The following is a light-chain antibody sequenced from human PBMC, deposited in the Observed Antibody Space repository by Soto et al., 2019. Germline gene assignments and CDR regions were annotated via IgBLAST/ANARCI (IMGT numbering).Light chain of an antibody. J-gene: IGLJ3*02. V-gene: IGLV1-44*01. Sequence: QSVLTQPPSASGTPEQRVTISCSGSTSNIGSNTVNWYQQLPGTAPKLLMFNDDQRPSGVPDRFSGSRSGTSASLAISGLQSDDEADYFCSTWDDSLNGWVFGGGTKLTVL. CDR2: NDD. CDR1: TSNIGSNT. CDR3: STWDDSLNGWV.